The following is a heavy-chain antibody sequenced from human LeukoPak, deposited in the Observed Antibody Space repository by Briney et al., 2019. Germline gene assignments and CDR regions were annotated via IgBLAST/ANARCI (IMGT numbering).Heavy chain of an antibody. D-gene: IGHD2-15*01. V-gene: IGHV3-23*01. J-gene: IGHJ6*02. Sequence: GSLRLSCEASGFTFSNYAMRWVRQAPGKGLEWVSTIGATTYYADSVRGRFTISRDNSRNILFLQMNTLRAEDTAIYYCAKDADRSGGNCFSSYYGMDVWGQGTTVTVSS. CDR1: GFTFSNYA. CDR2: IGATT. CDR3: AKDADRSGGNCFSSYYGMDV.